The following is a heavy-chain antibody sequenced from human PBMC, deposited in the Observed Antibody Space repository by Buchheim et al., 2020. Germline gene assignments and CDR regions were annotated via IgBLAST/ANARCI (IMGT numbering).Heavy chain of an antibody. CDR3: ARTIFGVVPMRYFDY. CDR2: INHSGST. V-gene: IGHV4-34*01. D-gene: IGHD3-3*01. Sequence: QVQLQQWGAGLLKPSETLSLTCAVYGGSFSGYYWSWIRQPPGKGLEWIGEINHSGSTNYNPSLKSRVTISVDTSKNQFSLKLSSVTAADTAVYYCARTIFGVVPMRYFDYWGQGTL. J-gene: IGHJ4*02. CDR1: GGSFSGYY.